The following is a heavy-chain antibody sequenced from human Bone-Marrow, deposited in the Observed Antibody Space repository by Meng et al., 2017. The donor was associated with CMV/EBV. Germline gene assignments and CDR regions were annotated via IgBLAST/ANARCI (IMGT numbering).Heavy chain of an antibody. CDR1: GYSFTGHY. D-gene: IGHD3-3*01. J-gene: IGHJ5*02. Sequence: ASVKVSCKASGYSFTGHYIHWVRQAPGQGLEWMGWINPNSGGTNSAQKFQGRVTMTRDTSISTAYMELSRLRSDDTAVYYCARDGVLRFLEWDNWFDPWGQGTLVTVSS. V-gene: IGHV1-2*02. CDR3: ARDGVLRFLEWDNWFDP. CDR2: INPNSGGT.